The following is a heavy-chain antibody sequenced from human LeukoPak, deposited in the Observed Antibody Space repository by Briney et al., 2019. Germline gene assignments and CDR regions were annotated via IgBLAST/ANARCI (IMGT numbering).Heavy chain of an antibody. CDR2: INPSGGST. Sequence: GASVKVSCKASGYTFTSYYMHWVRQAPGQGLEWMGIINPSGGSTSYAQKFQGRVTMTRDTSTSTVYMELSSLRSEDTAVYYCARDRRAYCSSTSCQAFDPWGQGTLVTVSS. V-gene: IGHV1-46*01. J-gene: IGHJ5*02. CDR1: GYTFTSYY. CDR3: ARDRRAYCSSTSCQAFDP. D-gene: IGHD2-2*01.